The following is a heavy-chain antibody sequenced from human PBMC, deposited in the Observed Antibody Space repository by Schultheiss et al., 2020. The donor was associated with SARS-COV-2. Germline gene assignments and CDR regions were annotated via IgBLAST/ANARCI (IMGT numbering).Heavy chain of an antibody. CDR2: ISSNGGST. J-gene: IGHJ6*02. CDR1: GFTFSSYA. V-gene: IGHV3-64D*06. D-gene: IGHD3-10*01. CDR3: VRDMVRGVITRYYGMDV. Sequence: GESLKISCAASGFTFSSYAMSWVRQAPGKGLEWVSAISSNGGSTYYADSVKGRFTISRDNSKNTLYLQMSSLRAEDTAVYYCVRDMVRGVITRYYGMDVWGQGTTVTVSS.